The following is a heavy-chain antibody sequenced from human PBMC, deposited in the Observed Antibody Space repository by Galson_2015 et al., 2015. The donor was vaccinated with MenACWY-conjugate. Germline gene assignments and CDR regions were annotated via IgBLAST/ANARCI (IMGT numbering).Heavy chain of an antibody. CDR2: INPGGSST. J-gene: IGHJ4*02. CDR3: AKTRGASFYFDS. V-gene: IGHV3-74*01. Sequence: SLRLSCAASGFIFNTYWMHWVRHAPGKGLVWVSRINPGGSSTTYADSVKDRFTISRDNAKNTLYLQMNSLRPEDTAVFYCAKTRGASFYFDSWGQGTLVTVYS. CDR1: GFIFNTYW. D-gene: IGHD1-26*01.